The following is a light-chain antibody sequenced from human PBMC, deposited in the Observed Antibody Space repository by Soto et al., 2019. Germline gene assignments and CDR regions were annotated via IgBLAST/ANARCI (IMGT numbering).Light chain of an antibody. Sequence: QSALTQPRSVSGSPGQSVTISCTATGSDVGDSSHVSWYQLHPGKAPKLMIYEVNNRPSGVPDRFSGSKSGSTASLTISGLQADDEAEYYCCLSPGSLTWLFGGGTKLPS. J-gene: IGLJ3*02. V-gene: IGLV2-11*01. CDR3: CLSPGSLTWL. CDR2: EVN. CDR1: GSDVGDSSH.